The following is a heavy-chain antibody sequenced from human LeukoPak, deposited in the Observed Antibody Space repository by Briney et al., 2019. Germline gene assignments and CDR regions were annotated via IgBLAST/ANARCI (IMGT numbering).Heavy chain of an antibody. CDR3: ARPETNSNWGGDCYSNYFDY. CDR2: IIPIFGTA. V-gene: IGHV1-69*01. D-gene: IGHD2-21*02. J-gene: IGHJ4*02. CDR1: GGTFSSYA. Sequence: EASVKVSCKASGGTFSSYAISWVRQAPGQGLEWMGGIIPIFGTANYAQKFQGRVTITADESTSTAYMELSSLRSEDTAVYYCARPETNSNWGGDCYSNYFDYWGQGTLVTVSS.